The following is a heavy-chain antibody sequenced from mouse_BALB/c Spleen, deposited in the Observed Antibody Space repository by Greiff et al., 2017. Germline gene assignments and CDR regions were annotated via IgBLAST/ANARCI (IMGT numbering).Heavy chain of an antibody. CDR2: ISSGGSYT. CDR3: ARLGGGYEGWFAY. CDR1: GFTFSSYA. Sequence: EVKVVESGGGLVKPGGSLKLSCAASGFTFSSYAMSWVRQSPEKRLEWVAEISSGGSYTYYPDTVTGRFTISRDNAKNTLYLEMSSLRSEDTAMYYCARLGGGYEGWFAYWGQGTLVTVSA. D-gene: IGHD2-2*01. J-gene: IGHJ3*01. V-gene: IGHV5-9-4*01.